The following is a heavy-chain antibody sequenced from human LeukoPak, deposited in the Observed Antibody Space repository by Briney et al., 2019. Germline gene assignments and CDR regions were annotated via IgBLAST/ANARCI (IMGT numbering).Heavy chain of an antibody. CDR2: ISAYNGNT. CDR3: AREYWDGYNPNYFDY. Sequence: GASVKVSCRASGYTFTSYGISWVRQAPGQGLEWMGWISAYNGNTNYAQKLQGRVTMTTDTSTSTAYMGLRSLRSDDTAVYYCAREYWDGYNPNYFDYWGQGTLVTVSS. CDR1: GYTFTSYG. V-gene: IGHV1-18*01. J-gene: IGHJ4*02. D-gene: IGHD5-24*01.